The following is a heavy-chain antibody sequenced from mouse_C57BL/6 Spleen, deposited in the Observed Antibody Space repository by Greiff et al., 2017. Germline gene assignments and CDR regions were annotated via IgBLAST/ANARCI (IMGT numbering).Heavy chain of an antibody. D-gene: IGHD2-2*01. CDR2: IWSGGST. Sequence: VQLQQSGPGLVQPSQSLSITCTVSGFSLTSYGVHWVRQSPGKGLEWLGVIWSGGSTDSNAAFISRLSISQDNSKSQVFFKMNSLQADDTAIYYCARGTMVTTGDYYAMDYWGQGTSVTVSS. V-gene: IGHV2-2*01. CDR1: GFSLTSYG. CDR3: ARGTMVTTGDYYAMDY. J-gene: IGHJ4*01.